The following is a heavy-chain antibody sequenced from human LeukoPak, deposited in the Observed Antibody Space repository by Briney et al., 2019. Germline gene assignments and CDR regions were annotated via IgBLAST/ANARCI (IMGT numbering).Heavy chain of an antibody. CDR1: GGSISIYY. CDR2: IYTSGST. CDR3: ARDRVRYSYGGVQDYFDY. Sequence: SETLSLTCTVSGGSISIYYWSWIRQPAGKGLEGIGRIYTSGSTNYNPSLKSRVTMSVDTSKNQFSLKLSSVTAADTAVCYCARDRVRYSYGGVQDYFDYWGQGTLVTVSS. D-gene: IGHD5-18*01. J-gene: IGHJ4*02. V-gene: IGHV4-4*07.